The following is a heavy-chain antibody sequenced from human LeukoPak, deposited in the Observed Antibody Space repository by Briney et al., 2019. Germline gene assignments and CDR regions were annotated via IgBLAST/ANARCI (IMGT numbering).Heavy chain of an antibody. CDR2: IYHSGST. CDR3: ARVGYPRGYFDL. Sequence: SETLSLTCTVSGGSISSGGYYWSWIRQPPGKGLEWIGYIYHSGSTYYNPSLKSRVTISVDRSKNQFSLKLSSVTAADTAVYYCARVGYPRGYFDLWGRGTLVTVSS. J-gene: IGHJ2*01. D-gene: IGHD1-1*01. CDR1: GGSISSGGYY. V-gene: IGHV4-30-2*01.